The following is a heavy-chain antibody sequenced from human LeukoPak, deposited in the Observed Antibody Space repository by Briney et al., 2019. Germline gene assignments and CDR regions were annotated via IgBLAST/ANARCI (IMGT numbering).Heavy chain of an antibody. V-gene: IGHV4-4*07. CDR1: GGSISSYY. D-gene: IGHD1-20*01. CDR3: AGDEYDWIKHNPRAFDI. CDR2: VYSSGSA. Sequence: PSETLSLTCTVSGGSISSYYWNWIRQPAGKGLEWIGRVYSSGSANYNPSLKSRVTMSVDMSKNQFSLKLSSVNAADTAIYYCAGDEYDWIKHNPRAFDIWGQGTMVTVSS. J-gene: IGHJ3*02.